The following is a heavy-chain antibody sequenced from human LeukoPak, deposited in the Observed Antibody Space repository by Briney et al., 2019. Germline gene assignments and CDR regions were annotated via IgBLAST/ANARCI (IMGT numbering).Heavy chain of an antibody. Sequence: SVKVSCKASGGTFSSYAISWVRQAPGQGLEWMGGIIPIFGTANYAQKFQGRVTITTDESTSTVYMELSSLRSEDTAVYYCAREGGSYYYFDYWGQGTLVTVSS. V-gene: IGHV1-69*05. CDR2: IIPIFGTA. J-gene: IGHJ4*02. CDR1: GGTFSSYA. D-gene: IGHD1-26*01. CDR3: AREGGSYYYFDY.